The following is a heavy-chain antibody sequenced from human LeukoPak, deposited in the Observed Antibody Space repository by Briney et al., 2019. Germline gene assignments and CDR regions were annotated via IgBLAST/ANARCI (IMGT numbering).Heavy chain of an antibody. D-gene: IGHD2-2*01. V-gene: IGHV1-3*02. Sequence: ASVKVSCKASGYTFTNCSMHWVRQAPGQRLEWMGWSNAGNGNTKYSQEFQGRVTITRDTSASTAYMELSSLRSEDTAVYYCARHIVVVPAAMDRENPYGMDVWGQGTTVTVSS. CDR1: GYTFTNCS. CDR3: ARHIVVVPAAMDRENPYGMDV. J-gene: IGHJ6*02. CDR2: SNAGNGNT.